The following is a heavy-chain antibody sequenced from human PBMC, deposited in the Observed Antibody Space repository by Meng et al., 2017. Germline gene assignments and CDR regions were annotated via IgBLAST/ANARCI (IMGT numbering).Heavy chain of an antibody. CDR3: AREAIFGVAPGALDY. Sequence: VRLVGSGSGRVGPSDASSVTCTVSGGSVSIGSYYWSWIRQPPGKGLEWIGYIYYSGGTNYNPSLKSRVTISVDTSKNQFSLKLSSVTAADTAVYYCAREAIFGVAPGALDYWGQGTLVTVSS. CDR2: IYYSGGT. D-gene: IGHD3-3*01. J-gene: IGHJ4*02. CDR1: GGSVSIGSYY. V-gene: IGHV4-61*01.